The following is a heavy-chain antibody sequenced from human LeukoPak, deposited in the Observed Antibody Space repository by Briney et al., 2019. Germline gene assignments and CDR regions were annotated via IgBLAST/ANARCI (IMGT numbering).Heavy chain of an antibody. CDR3: AKGKEWLELNVAEYFQH. Sequence: GGSLRLSCAASGFTFSSYAMSWVRQAPGKGLEWVSAISGSGGSTYYADSVKGRFTISRDNSKNTLYLQMNSLRAEDTAVYYCAKGKEWLELNVAEYFQHWGQGTLVTVSS. D-gene: IGHD6-19*01. CDR1: GFTFSSYA. V-gene: IGHV3-23*01. CDR2: ISGSGGST. J-gene: IGHJ1*01.